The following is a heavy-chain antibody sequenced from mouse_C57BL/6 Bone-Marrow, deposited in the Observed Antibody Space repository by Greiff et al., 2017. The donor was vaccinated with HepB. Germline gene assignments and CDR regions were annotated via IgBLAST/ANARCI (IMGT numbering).Heavy chain of an antibody. V-gene: IGHV1-81*01. CDR1: GYTFTSYG. CDR3: ARGPYLAWFAY. CDR2: IYPRSGNT. D-gene: IGHD5-5*01. Sequence: QVQLQHSGAELARPGASVKLSCKASGYTFTSYGISWVKQRTGQGLEWIGEIYPRSGNTYYNEKFKGKATLTADKSSSTAYMELRSLTSEDSAVYFCARGPYLAWFAYWGQGTLVTVSA. J-gene: IGHJ3*01.